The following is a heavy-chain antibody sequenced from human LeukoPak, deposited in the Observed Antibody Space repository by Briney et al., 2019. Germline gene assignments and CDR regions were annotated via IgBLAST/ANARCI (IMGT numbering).Heavy chain of an antibody. CDR2: ISSSSSYI. CDR3: ARDPTTIRRGYFDY. CDR1: GFTFSSYD. Sequence: PGGSLRLSCAASGFTFSSYDMNWVRQAPGKGLEWVSYISSSSSYIYYADSVKGRFTISRDNAKNSLYLQMNSLRAEDTAVYYCARDPTTIRRGYFDYWGQGSLVTVSS. J-gene: IGHJ4*02. V-gene: IGHV3-21*04. D-gene: IGHD5-24*01.